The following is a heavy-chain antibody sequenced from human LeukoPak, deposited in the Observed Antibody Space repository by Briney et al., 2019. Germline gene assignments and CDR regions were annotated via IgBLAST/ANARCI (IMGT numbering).Heavy chain of an antibody. CDR3: ARLIMVRGVLSGYYHYYMDV. Sequence: GGSLRLSCAASGFTFSSYEMNWVRQAPGKGLEWLSVISVEVSRTYYADSVKGRFTISRDNSKNMLYLQMNSLRAEDTAVYYCARLIMVRGVLSGYYHYYMDVWGKGTTVTISS. V-gene: IGHV3-23*01. CDR2: ISVEVSRT. CDR1: GFTFSSYE. D-gene: IGHD3-10*01. J-gene: IGHJ6*03.